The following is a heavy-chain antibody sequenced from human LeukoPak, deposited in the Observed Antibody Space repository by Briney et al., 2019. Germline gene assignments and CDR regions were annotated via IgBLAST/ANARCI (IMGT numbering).Heavy chain of an antibody. CDR2: IYFSGST. CDR1: GDSISNSAYY. CDR3: ARAFYPGYYSYMAV. V-gene: IGHV4-39*07. Sequence: PSETLSLTCTVSGDSISNSAYYWGWVRQPPGKGLEWIGSIYFSGSTYYNPSLKSRVTISVDTSKNEFSLKLNSVTAADTAVYYCARAFYPGYYSYMAVWGKGTTVTVSS. J-gene: IGHJ6*03. D-gene: IGHD3-3*02.